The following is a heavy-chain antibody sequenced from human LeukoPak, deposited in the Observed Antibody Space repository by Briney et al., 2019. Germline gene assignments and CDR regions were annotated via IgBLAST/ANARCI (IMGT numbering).Heavy chain of an antibody. CDR3: ARSATAMVPTYYFDY. CDR1: GGSISSSSYY. J-gene: IGHJ4*02. CDR2: IYYSGST. V-gene: IGHV4-39*07. Sequence: SETLSLTCTVSGGSISSSSYYWGWIRQPPGKGLEWIGSIYYSGSTYYNPSLKSRVTISVDTSKNQFSLKLSSVAAAATAVYYCARSATAMVPTYYFDYWGQGTLVTVSS. D-gene: IGHD5-18*01.